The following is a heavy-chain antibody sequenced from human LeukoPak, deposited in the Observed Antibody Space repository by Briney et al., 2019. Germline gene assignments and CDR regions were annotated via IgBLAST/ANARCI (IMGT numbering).Heavy chain of an antibody. V-gene: IGHV4-30-4*08. J-gene: IGHJ3*02. D-gene: IGHD4-17*01. CDR2: IYYSGST. Sequence: PSQTLSLTCAVSGGSISSGGYSWSWIRQPPGKGLEWIGYIYYSGSTYYNPSLKSRVTISVDTSKNQFSLKLSFVTAADTAVYYCARDSYGDYGSAFDIWGQGTMVTVSS. CDR1: GGSISSGGYS. CDR3: ARDSYGDYGSAFDI.